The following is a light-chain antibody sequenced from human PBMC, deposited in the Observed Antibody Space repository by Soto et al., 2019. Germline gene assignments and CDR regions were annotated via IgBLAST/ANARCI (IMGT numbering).Light chain of an antibody. CDR3: SSYRSSSRVV. CDR1: SRDVGGYKY. CDR2: DVS. V-gene: IGLV2-14*01. J-gene: IGLJ2*01. Sequence: QSALTQPASVYWSPGQSITISCTGTSRDVGGYKYVSWYQQHPGQAPKLMIFDVSNRPSRVSNRFSGSKSGNTASLTISGVEAEDEDDYYCSSYRSSSRVVLGGGTKLTVL.